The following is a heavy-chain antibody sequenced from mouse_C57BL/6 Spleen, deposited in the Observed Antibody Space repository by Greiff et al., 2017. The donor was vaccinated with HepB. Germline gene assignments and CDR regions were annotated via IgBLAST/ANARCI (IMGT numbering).Heavy chain of an antibody. J-gene: IGHJ1*03. CDR3: ARGAFYYGSSYWYFDV. V-gene: IGHV1-82*01. CDR2: IYPGDGDT. CDR1: GYAFSSSW. Sequence: VQVVESGPELVKPGASVKISCKASGYAFSSSWMNWVKQRPGKGLEWIGRIYPGDGDTNYNGKFKGKATLTADKSSSTAYMHLSSLTSEDSAVYFCARGAFYYGSSYWYFDVWGTGTTVTVSS. D-gene: IGHD1-1*01.